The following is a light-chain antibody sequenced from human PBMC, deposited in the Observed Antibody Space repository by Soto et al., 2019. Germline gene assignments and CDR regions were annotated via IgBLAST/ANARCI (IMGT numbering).Light chain of an antibody. Sequence: VTVTCRAPQGISSWLAWYQQKPGKAPKSLIYDGASLESGVTSRCCGSRCGTEYTLTISSMQQDDFATDYCQQYNSYSQTFGQGTKVDIK. J-gene: IGKJ1*01. CDR1: QGISSW. CDR2: DGA. CDR3: QQYNSYSQT. V-gene: IGKV1-5*01.